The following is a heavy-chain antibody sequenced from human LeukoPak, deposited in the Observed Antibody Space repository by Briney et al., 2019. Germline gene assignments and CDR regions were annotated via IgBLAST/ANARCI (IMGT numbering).Heavy chain of an antibody. Sequence: SQTLSLTCTVSGGSISSGDYYWSWIRQPPGTGLEWIGYIYYSGSTYYNPSLKSRVTISVDTSKNQFSLKLSSVTAADTAVYYCARRCGDYAFAGYFDLWGRGTLVTVSS. CDR1: GGSISSGDYY. V-gene: IGHV4-30-4*01. CDR3: ARRCGDYAFAGYFDL. J-gene: IGHJ2*01. D-gene: IGHD4-17*01. CDR2: IYYSGST.